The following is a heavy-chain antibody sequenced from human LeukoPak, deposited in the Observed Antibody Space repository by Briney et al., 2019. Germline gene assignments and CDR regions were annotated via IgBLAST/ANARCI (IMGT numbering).Heavy chain of an antibody. D-gene: IGHD3-10*01. Sequence: SQTLSLTCTVSGGSISSGGYYWSWIRQHPGKGLEWIGYIYYSGSTYYNPSLKTRVTISVDTSKKQFSLKLSSVTAADRAVYYCARESITMVRGVLSDGMDVWGKGTTVTVSS. CDR1: GGSISSGGYY. V-gene: IGHV4-31*03. J-gene: IGHJ6*04. CDR2: IYYSGST. CDR3: ARESITMVRGVLSDGMDV.